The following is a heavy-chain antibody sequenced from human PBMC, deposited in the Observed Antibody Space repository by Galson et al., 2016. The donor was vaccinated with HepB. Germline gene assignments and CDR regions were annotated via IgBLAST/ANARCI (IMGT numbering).Heavy chain of an antibody. CDR2: MYQSGST. V-gene: IGHV4-39*01. D-gene: IGHD3-10*01. J-gene: IGHJ5*02. CDR1: GGSMSSSSHY. CDR3: ARHLYGSGSYFDN. Sequence: ETLSLTCIVSGGSMSSSSHYWGWIRQPPGKGLEWIGSMYQSGSTSYNPSLKSRVTVFGDKSKNHFSLKLSFVTAADTAVYYCARHLYGSGSYFDNWGQGTLVTVSS.